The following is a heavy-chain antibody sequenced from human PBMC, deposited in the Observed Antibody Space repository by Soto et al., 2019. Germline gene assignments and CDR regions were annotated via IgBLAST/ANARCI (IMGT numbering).Heavy chain of an antibody. V-gene: IGHV2-5*02. J-gene: IGHJ4*02. CDR1: GFSITGNGEG. Sequence: SCPTLVNPTQTLTLTCTFSGFSITGNGEGVGWIRQPPGKALEWLALIYWADDKRYSPSLRNRLTITLDNSKDQVILTMTDMGPADTATYYCAHGYVQLLATFHYFDSWGQGTQVTVSS. CDR3: AHGYVQLLATFHYFDS. D-gene: IGHD2-2*01. CDR2: IYWADDK.